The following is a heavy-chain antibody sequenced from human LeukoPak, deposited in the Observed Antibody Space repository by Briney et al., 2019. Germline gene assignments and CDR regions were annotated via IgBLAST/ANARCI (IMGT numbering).Heavy chain of an antibody. V-gene: IGHV4-38-2*02. CDR2: IYHSGST. J-gene: IGHJ5*02. D-gene: IGHD3-22*01. CDR3: ARGLGSGYYYSWFDP. CDR1: GYSISSGYY. Sequence: SETLSLTCTVSGYSISSGYYWGWIRQPPGKGLEWIGSIYHSGSTYYNPSLKSRVTISVDTSKNQFSLKLSSVTAADTAVYYCARGLGSGYYYSWFDPWGQGTLVTVSS.